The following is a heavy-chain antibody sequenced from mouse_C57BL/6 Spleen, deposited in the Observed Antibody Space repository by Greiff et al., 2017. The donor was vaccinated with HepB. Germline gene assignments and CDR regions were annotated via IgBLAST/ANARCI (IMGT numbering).Heavy chain of an antibody. CDR3: TFKLPYYAMDY. Sequence: VQLKESGAELVRPGASVKLSCTASGFNIKDDYMHWVKQRPEQGLEWIGWIDPENGDTEYASKFQGKATITADTSSNTAYLQLSSLTSEDTAVYYCTFKLPYYAMDYWGQRTSVTVSS. D-gene: IGHD4-1*01. CDR1: GFNIKDDY. J-gene: IGHJ4*01. V-gene: IGHV14-4*01. CDR2: IDPENGDT.